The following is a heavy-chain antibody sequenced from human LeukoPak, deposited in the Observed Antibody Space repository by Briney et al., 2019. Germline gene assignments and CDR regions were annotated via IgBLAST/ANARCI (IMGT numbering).Heavy chain of an antibody. J-gene: IGHJ4*02. CDR2: IIPIFGTA. CDR1: GGTFSSYA. CDR3: ARTVTTELYFDY. Sequence: ASVKVSCKASGGTFSSYAISWVRQAPGQGLEWMGGIIPIFGTANYAQKFQGRVTITADESTSTAYMELSSLRSEDTAVYYCARTVTTELYFDYWGREPWSPSPQ. D-gene: IGHD4-17*01. V-gene: IGHV1-69*01.